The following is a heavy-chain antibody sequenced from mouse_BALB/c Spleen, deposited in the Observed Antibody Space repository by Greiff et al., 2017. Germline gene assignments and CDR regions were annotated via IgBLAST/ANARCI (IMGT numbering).Heavy chain of an antibody. CDR3: ARDGTDYYYAMDY. CDR2: ISDGGSYT. CDR1: GFTFSDYY. Sequence: DVMLVESGGGLVKPGGSLKLSCAASGFTFSDYYMYWVRQTPEKRLEWVATISDGGSYTYYPDSVKGRFTISRDNAKNNLYLQMSSLKSEDTAMYYCARDGTDYYYAMDYWGQGTSVTVSS. V-gene: IGHV5-4*02. J-gene: IGHJ4*01. D-gene: IGHD4-1*01.